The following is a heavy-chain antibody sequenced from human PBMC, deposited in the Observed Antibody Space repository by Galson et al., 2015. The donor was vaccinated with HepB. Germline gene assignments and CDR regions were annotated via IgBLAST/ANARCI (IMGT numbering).Heavy chain of an antibody. J-gene: IGHJ5*02. CDR1: GGSISSSSYY. Sequence: LSLTCTVSGGSISSSSYYWGWIRQPPGKGLEWIGYIYYSGSTYYNPSLKSRVTISVDTSKNQFPLKLSSVTAADTAVYYCARAGSYGDYWFDPWGQGTLVTVSS. V-gene: IGHV4-39*06. CDR2: IYYSGST. CDR3: ARAGSYGDYWFDP. D-gene: IGHD4-17*01.